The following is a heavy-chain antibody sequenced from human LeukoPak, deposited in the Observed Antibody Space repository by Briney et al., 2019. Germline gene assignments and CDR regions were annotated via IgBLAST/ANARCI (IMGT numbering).Heavy chain of an antibody. CDR2: IRYDGSNK. D-gene: IGHD3-9*01. V-gene: IGHV3-30*02. CDR3: AKGQDIFTGYHYGYMDV. Sequence: GGSLRLSCAASGFTFSSYGMHWVRQAPGKGREWVAFIRYDGSNKYYADSVKGRFTISRDNSKNTLYLQMNSLRAEDTAVYYCAKGQDIFTGYHYGYMDVWGKGTTVTVSS. J-gene: IGHJ6*03. CDR1: GFTFSSYG.